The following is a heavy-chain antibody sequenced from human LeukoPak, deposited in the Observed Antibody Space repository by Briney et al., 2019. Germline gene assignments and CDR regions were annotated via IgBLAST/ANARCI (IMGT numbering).Heavy chain of an antibody. Sequence: PGGSLRLSCAASGFTFSSYGMHWVRQAPGKGLEWVAFIRYDGSNKYYADSVKGRFTISRDNSKNTLYLQMNSLRAEDTAVYYCANAKYSSGWFGYWGQGTLVTVSS. V-gene: IGHV3-30*02. CDR1: GFTFSSYG. CDR3: ANAKYSSGWFGY. D-gene: IGHD6-19*01. CDR2: IRYDGSNK. J-gene: IGHJ4*02.